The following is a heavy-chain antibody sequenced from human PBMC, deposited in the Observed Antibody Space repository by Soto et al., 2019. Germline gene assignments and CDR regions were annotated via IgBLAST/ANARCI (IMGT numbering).Heavy chain of an antibody. J-gene: IGHJ4*02. D-gene: IGHD6-19*01. CDR3: TTDWYSSGWYEANNY. Sequence: GGSLRLSCAASGFTFSSYAMSWVRQAPGKGLEWVSAISGSGGSTYYADSVKGRFTISRDNSKNTLYLQMNSLRAEDTAVYYCTTDWYSSGWYEANNYWGQGTLVTVSS. CDR2: ISGSGGST. CDR1: GFTFSSYA. V-gene: IGHV3-23*01.